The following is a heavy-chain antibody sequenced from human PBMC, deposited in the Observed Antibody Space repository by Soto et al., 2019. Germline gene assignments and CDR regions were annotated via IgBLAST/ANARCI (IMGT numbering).Heavy chain of an antibody. J-gene: IGHJ4*02. CDR3: AGQDYDFWNGYSDY. V-gene: IGHV4-39*01. Sequence: QLQLQESGPGLVKPSETLSLTCTVSGGSISSSNYYWAWIRQPPGKGLEWIGSIYYSGNTYYKPSLKSRVTISVDTSKNRFSLKLNSVTAADTAVYYCAGQDYDFWNGYSDYWGQGTLVTVSS. D-gene: IGHD3-3*01. CDR1: GGSISSSNYY. CDR2: IYYSGNT.